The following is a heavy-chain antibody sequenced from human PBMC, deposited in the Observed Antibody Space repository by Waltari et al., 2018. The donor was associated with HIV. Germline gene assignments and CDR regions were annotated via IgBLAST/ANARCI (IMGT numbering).Heavy chain of an antibody. CDR3: ARAGVVPALFDL. Sequence: QVQLQESGPGLLKPSETLSLTCVVSGYSISSDDNGGWVRQPPGKGLEWIGSVYHSGSTLHNPSLNSRVTISIDTSKSQFSLKLSSVTAADTAVYYCARAGVVPALFDLWGRGTLVTVSS. V-gene: IGHV4-38-2*01. CDR1: GYSISSDDN. CDR2: VYHSGST. D-gene: IGHD2-2*01. J-gene: IGHJ2*01.